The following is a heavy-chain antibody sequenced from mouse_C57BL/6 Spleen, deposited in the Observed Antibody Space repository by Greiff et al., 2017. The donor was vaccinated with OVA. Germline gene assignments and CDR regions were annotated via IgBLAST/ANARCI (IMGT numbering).Heavy chain of an antibody. CDR2: IDPETGGT. CDR3: TRHYYGSSYWYFDV. D-gene: IGHD1-1*01. CDR1: GYTFTDYE. Sequence: VQLQHSGAELVRPGASVTLSCKASGYTFTDYEMHWVKQTPVHGLEWIGAIDPETGGTAYNQKFKGKAILTADKSSSTAYMELRSLTSEDSAVYYCTRHYYGSSYWYFDVWGTGTTVTVSS. V-gene: IGHV1-15*01. J-gene: IGHJ1*03.